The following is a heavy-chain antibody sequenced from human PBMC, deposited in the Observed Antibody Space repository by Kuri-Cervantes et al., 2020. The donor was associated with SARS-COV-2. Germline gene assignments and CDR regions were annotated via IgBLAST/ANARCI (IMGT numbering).Heavy chain of an antibody. CDR1: GGSISSSSYY. CDR3: ARVRYCSSTSCRLGWYFDL. V-gene: IGHV4-39*07. CDR2: IYHSGST. Sequence: SETLSLTCTVSGGSISSSSYYWGWIRQPPGKGLEWIGSIYHSGSTYYNPSPKSRVTISVDTSKNQFSLKLSSVTAADTAVYYCARVRYCSSTSCRLGWYFDLWGRGTLVTVSS. J-gene: IGHJ2*01. D-gene: IGHD2-2*01.